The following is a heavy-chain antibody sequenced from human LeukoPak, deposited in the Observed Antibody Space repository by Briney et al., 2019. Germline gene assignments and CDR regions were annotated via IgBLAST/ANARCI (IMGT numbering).Heavy chain of an antibody. Sequence: GGSLRLSCAASGFSFNGDAMKWVRQAPGKGLQWVSYISSTNRVIFYADSVKGRFTVSRDNAQNSLFLQMNSLRAEDTAVYYCVRDLFTDRGQGTLVTVSS. J-gene: IGHJ4*02. V-gene: IGHV3-48*01. CDR1: GFSFNGDA. D-gene: IGHD4-11*01. CDR2: ISSTNRVI. CDR3: VRDLFTD.